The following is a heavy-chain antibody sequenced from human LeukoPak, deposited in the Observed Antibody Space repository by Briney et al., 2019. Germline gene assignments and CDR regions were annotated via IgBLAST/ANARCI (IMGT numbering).Heavy chain of an antibody. CDR1: GFTFTSYA. D-gene: IGHD3-10*01. V-gene: IGHV3-30-3*01. Sequence: PGGSLRLSCAASGFTFTSYAMHWVRQAPGKGLEWVATISYDGSHRHYADSVRGRFTISRDNSKTTLYLQMNSLRAEDTAVYYCARATMVRGIIMTIRSAYFQDWGQGTLVTVSS. CDR2: ISYDGSHR. J-gene: IGHJ1*01. CDR3: ARATMVRGIIMTIRSAYFQD.